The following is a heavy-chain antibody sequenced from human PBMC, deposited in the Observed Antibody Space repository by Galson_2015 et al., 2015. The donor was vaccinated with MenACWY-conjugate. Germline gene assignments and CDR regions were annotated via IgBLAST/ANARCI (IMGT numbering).Heavy chain of an antibody. CDR1: GFTFRRFG. CDR3: AKDWSVPYSTISDYFYMDV. CDR2: ISYDGSNE. Sequence: SLRLSCAASGFTFRRFGMHWVRQAPGKGLEWMAVISYDGSNESYADSVKGRFTISRDNSKNTLYLQMNSLRADDTAVYYCAKDWSVPYSTISDYFYMDVWGKGTTGTVSS. J-gene: IGHJ6*03. V-gene: IGHV3-30*18. D-gene: IGHD6-13*01.